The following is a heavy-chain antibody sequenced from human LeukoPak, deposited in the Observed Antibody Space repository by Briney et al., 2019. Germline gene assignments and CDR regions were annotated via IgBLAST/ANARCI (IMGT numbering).Heavy chain of an antibody. V-gene: IGHV1-69*05. D-gene: IGHD3-10*01. CDR2: FNPIFGSA. CDR3: ARDFGSGVFDP. CDR1: RDSFGTYG. Sequence: SVKVSCKASRDSFGTYGITWVRQAPGEGLEWMGGFNPIFGSAQYAQKFQGRVTITMDVSARTVYMELSSLRSEDTTIYYCARDFGSGVFDPWGQGTLVTVSS. J-gene: IGHJ5*02.